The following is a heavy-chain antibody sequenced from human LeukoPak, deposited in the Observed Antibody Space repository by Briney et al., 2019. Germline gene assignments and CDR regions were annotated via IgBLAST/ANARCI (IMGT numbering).Heavy chain of an antibody. CDR3: AKDRGVTPIPFDY. CDR2: ISGSGDNT. J-gene: IGHJ4*02. CDR1: GFSFNNYA. Sequence: GGSLRLSCAAFGFSFNNYAMSWVRQAPGKGLEWVSAISGSGDNTYYADSVKGRFTISGDISKNRLYLQMNSLRAEDTAIYYCAKDRGVTPIPFDYWGQGTLVTVSS. V-gene: IGHV3-23*01. D-gene: IGHD2-21*02.